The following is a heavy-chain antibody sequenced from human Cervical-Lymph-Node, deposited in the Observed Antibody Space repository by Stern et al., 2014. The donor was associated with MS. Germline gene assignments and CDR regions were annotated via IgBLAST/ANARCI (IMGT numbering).Heavy chain of an antibody. CDR1: GYTFGDYY. D-gene: IGHD5-18*01. Sequence: QVQLMQSGAEVKKPGASVKVSCKTSGYTFGDYYIHWVRQAPGQGLEWMGRINPNSGDTNNVQMFQDRVTMTRDTSISTAFMELSSLRSDDTAVYFCARGASGYTIDYWGQGTLVTVSS. CDR3: ARGASGYTIDY. V-gene: IGHV1-2*06. CDR2: INPNSGDT. J-gene: IGHJ4*02.